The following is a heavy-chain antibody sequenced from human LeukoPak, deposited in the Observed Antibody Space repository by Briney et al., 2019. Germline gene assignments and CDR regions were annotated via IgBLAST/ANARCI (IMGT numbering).Heavy chain of an antibody. D-gene: IGHD6-19*01. Sequence: SQTLSLTCAVSGDIFSSNSAAWNWIRQAPARGLEWLGRTYYSSKLYNDYAGSVKIRITITPDTSKNQFSLQLNSVTPEDTALYYCARGAVAVRNAFDIWGQGTMVTVSS. CDR1: GDIFSSNSAA. CDR3: ARGAVAVRNAFDI. J-gene: IGHJ3*02. CDR2: TYYSSKLYN. V-gene: IGHV6-1*01.